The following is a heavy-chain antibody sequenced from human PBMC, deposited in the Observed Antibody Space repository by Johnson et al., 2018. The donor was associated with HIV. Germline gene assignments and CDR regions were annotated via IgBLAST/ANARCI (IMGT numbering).Heavy chain of an antibody. D-gene: IGHD2-8*02. CDR3: AARYWPPIRAAFDM. CDR2: ISWDGNRN. CDR1: GFTYDDYA. Sequence: VQLVESGGAVVQPGGSLRLSCAASGFTYDDYAIHWVRQAPGKGLEWVSLISWDGNRNYYADSIKGRFTISRNNSENSLYLQMNSLRPEDTALYYCAARYWPPIRAAFDMWDQGTMVTVSS. J-gene: IGHJ3*02. V-gene: IGHV3-43D*03.